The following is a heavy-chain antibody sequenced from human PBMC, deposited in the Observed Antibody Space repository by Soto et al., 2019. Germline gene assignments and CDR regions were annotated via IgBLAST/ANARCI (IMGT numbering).Heavy chain of an antibody. V-gene: IGHV1-69*01. D-gene: IGHD6-6*01. CDR3: GRMDIAARLAVDEFDP. Sequence: QVQLVQSGAEVKKPGSSVKVSCKASGGTFSSYAISWVRQAPGQGLEWMGGIIPIFGTANYAQKFQGRFTITADESTSTADMEMDSLRAENTGVYYCGRMDIAARLAVDEFDPWGQGTLVTVSS. CDR2: IIPIFGTA. CDR1: GGTFSSYA. J-gene: IGHJ5*02.